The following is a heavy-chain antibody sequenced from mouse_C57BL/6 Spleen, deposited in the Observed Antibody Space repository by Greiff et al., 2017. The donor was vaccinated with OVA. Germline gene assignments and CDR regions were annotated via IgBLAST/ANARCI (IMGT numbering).Heavy chain of an antibody. Sequence: VQVVESGPGLVQPSQTLSITCTASGFSLSSYGVHWVRQPPGKGLEWLGVIWCGGSTDYNAAFISRLSISKDNSKSQVFFKMNSLQADNTDIYYCVKANGNYSYAMDYWGQGTSVTVSS. D-gene: IGHD2-1*01. CDR1: GFSLSSYG. V-gene: IGHV2-4*01. CDR3: VKANGNYSYAMDY. CDR2: IWCGGST. J-gene: IGHJ4*01.